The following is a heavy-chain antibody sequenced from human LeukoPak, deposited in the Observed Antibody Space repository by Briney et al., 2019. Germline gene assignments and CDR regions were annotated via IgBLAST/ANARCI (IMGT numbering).Heavy chain of an antibody. Sequence: GGSLRLSCAASGFTFSSYWMSWVRQAPGKGLEWVANIKQDGSEKYYVDSVKGRFTISRDNAKNSLYLQMNSLRAEDTAVYYCAREVEMATIGGAFDIWGQGTMVTVSS. D-gene: IGHD5-24*01. CDR1: GFTFSSYW. J-gene: IGHJ3*02. V-gene: IGHV3-7*03. CDR3: AREVEMATIGGAFDI. CDR2: IKQDGSEK.